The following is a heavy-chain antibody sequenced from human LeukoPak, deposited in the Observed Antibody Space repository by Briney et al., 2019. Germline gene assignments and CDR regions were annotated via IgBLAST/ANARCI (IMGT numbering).Heavy chain of an antibody. J-gene: IGHJ4*02. V-gene: IGHV4-59*10. Sequence: PSETLSLTCAVYGGSFSGYYWSWIRQPAGKGLEWIGRIYTSGSTNYNPSLKSRVTISVDTSKNQFSLKLSSVTAADTAVYYCAATYYYDSSGYYWGQGTLVTVSS. CDR2: IYTSGST. D-gene: IGHD3-22*01. CDR1: GGSFSGYY. CDR3: AATYYYDSSGYY.